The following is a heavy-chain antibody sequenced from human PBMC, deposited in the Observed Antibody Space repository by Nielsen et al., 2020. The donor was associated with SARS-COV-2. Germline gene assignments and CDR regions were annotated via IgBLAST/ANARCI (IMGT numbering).Heavy chain of an antibody. CDR1: GFTFSDYY. CDR3: ARDRVNLIFGVVDSDYGMDV. D-gene: IGHD3-3*01. Sequence: GESLKISCAASGFTFSDYYMSWIRQAPGKGLEWVSYISSSGSTIYYADSVKGRFTISRDNAKNSLYLQMNSLRAEDTAVYYCARDRVNLIFGVVDSDYGMDVWGQGTTVTVSS. V-gene: IGHV3-11*04. CDR2: ISSSGSTI. J-gene: IGHJ6*02.